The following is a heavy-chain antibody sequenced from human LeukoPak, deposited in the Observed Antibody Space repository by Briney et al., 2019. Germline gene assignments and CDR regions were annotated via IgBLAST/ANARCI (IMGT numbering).Heavy chain of an antibody. CDR3: AKGAYDYIEMGYFDY. CDR1: AAPGFTFSAYP. Sequence: GGSLRLSCAASAAPGFTFSAYPMIRIRQAPGKGLEWVSLIIASSGSTIYADSVKGRFTISRDNSKNTLYLQMNSLRAEDTAVYYCAKGAYDYIEMGYFDYWGQGALVTVSS. V-gene: IGHV3-23*01. J-gene: IGHJ4*02. D-gene: IGHD5-12*01. CDR2: IIASSGST.